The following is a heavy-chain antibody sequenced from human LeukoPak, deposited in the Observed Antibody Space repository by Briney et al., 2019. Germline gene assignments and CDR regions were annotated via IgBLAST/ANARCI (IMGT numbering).Heavy chain of an antibody. CDR3: AKVLPRAYYYDSSGSYYFDY. Sequence: GGSLRLSCAASGFTFSSYAMSRVRQATGRGQEWVSAISRSGGSTYVADSVKGRFTISRDNSKNTLYLQMNSLRAEDTAVYYCAKVLPRAYYYDSSGSYYFDYWGQGTLVTVSS. CDR1: GFTFSSYA. V-gene: IGHV3-23*01. J-gene: IGHJ4*02. D-gene: IGHD3-22*01. CDR2: ISRSGGST.